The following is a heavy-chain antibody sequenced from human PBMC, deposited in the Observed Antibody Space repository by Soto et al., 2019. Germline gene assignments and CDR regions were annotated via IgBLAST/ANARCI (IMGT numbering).Heavy chain of an antibody. CDR3: ARFLILTGYYIDY. D-gene: IGHD3-9*01. J-gene: IGHJ4*02. CDR2: IIPIFGTA. Sequence: SVKVSCRASGGTFSSYAISWVRQAPGQGLEWMGGIIPIFGTANYAQKFQGRVTITADESTSTAYMELSSLRSEDTAVYYCARFLILTGYYIDYWGQGTLVTVSS. CDR1: GGTFSSYA. V-gene: IGHV1-69*13.